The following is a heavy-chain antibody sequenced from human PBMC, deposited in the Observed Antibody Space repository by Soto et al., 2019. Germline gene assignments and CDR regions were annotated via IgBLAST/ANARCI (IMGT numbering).Heavy chain of an antibody. CDR3: ASATVSQDGMDV. D-gene: IGHD4-17*01. CDR1: GYIFTSYG. V-gene: IGHV1-18*01. Sequence: QVQLVQSGAEVKKPGASVKVSCEASGYIFTSYGISWVRQAPGQGLEWMGWLNPYSGNTNFAQKLQGRVTMTTDTSTTIAYMELRSLRSDDTAVSYCASATVSQDGMDVWGQETTVTVSS. J-gene: IGHJ6*02. CDR2: LNPYSGNT.